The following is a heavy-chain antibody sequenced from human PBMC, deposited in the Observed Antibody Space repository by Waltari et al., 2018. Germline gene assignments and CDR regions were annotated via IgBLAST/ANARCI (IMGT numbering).Heavy chain of an antibody. D-gene: IGHD3-22*01. Sequence: QVQLVQSGAEVKKPGASVKVSCKDSGYTFTSYDINWVRQAPGQGLEWMVWMNPNGGNTGHAQKFRGRVTMTRNTRISTAYMYLSSLRSEDTAVYYCARGVYYDSTFSGYYYYGMDVWGQVTTVTVSS. V-gene: IGHV1-8*01. CDR1: GYTFTSYD. J-gene: IGHJ6*02. CDR2: MNPNGGNT. CDR3: ARGVYYDSTFSGYYYYGMDV.